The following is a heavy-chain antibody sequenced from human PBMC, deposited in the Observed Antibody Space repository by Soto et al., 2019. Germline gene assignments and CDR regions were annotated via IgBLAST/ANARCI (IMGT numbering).Heavy chain of an antibody. D-gene: IGHD3-9*01. V-gene: IGHV3-30-3*01. J-gene: IGHJ4*02. CDR1: DFSFSSYA. Sequence: GGSLRLSCAASDFSFSSYAMHWIRQAPGKGLEWLAVISFDGNIIQYADSVKGRFIISRDNSKNTLYLQMNSLRGDDTAVYYCARTFDTITYYFDYWGQGTLVTVSA. CDR2: ISFDGNII. CDR3: ARTFDTITYYFDY.